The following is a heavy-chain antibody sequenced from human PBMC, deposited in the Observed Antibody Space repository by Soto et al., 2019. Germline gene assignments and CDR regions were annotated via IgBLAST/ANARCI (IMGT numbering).Heavy chain of an antibody. J-gene: IGHJ6*02. CDR3: ARTNIAVAGRGGMDV. CDR2: INPSGGST. V-gene: IGHV1-46*01. D-gene: IGHD6-19*01. Sequence: GASVKVACKASGYTFTSYYMHWVLQAPGQGLEWMGIINPSGGSTSYAQKFQGRVTMTRDTSTSTVYMELSSLRSEDTAVYYCARTNIAVAGRGGMDVWGQGTTVTVSS. CDR1: GYTFTSYY.